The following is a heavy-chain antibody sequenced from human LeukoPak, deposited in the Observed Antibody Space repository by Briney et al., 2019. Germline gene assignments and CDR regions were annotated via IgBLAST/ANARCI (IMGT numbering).Heavy chain of an antibody. D-gene: IGHD3-22*01. V-gene: IGHV3-53*01. J-gene: IGHJ4*02. Sequence: GGSLRLSCAASGFTVSSNYMSWVRQAPGKGLEWVSVIYSGGSTYYADSVKGRFTISRDNSKNTLYLQMNSLRAEDTAVYYCASSVDYYDSSGYYYGAVYWGQGALVTVSS. CDR3: ASSVDYYDSSGYYYGAVY. CDR1: GFTVSSNY. CDR2: IYSGGST.